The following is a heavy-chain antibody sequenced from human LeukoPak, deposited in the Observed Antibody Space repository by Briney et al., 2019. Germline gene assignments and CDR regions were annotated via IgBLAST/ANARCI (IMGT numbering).Heavy chain of an antibody. V-gene: IGHV1-46*01. J-gene: IGHJ4*02. CDR3: ARDTVNRSDYFDY. Sequence: ASVKVSCKASGYTFSSYHLHWVRQAPGQGLEWMGIINPSGGSTSYAQKFQGRVTMTRDTSTSTVYMELSSLRSEDTAVYYCARDTVNRSDYFDYWGQGTLVTVSS. D-gene: IGHD4-17*01. CDR2: INPSGGST. CDR1: GYTFSSYH.